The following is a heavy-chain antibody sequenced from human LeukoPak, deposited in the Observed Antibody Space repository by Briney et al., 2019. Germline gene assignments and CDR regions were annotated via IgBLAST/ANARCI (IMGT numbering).Heavy chain of an antibody. Sequence: SETLSLTCAVYGGSFSGYYWSWIRQPPGKGLEWIGEINHSGSTNYNPSLKSRVTISVDTPKNQFSLKLSSVTAADTAVYYCARGTTVDYYFDYWGQGTLVTVSS. J-gene: IGHJ4*02. D-gene: IGHD4-23*01. CDR2: INHSGST. CDR3: ARGTTVDYYFDY. V-gene: IGHV4-34*01. CDR1: GGSFSGYY.